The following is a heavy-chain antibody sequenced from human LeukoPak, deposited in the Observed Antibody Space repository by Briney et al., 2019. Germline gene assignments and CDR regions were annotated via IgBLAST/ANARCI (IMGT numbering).Heavy chain of an antibody. D-gene: IGHD3-10*01. CDR2: ISSNGGST. J-gene: IGHJ4*02. CDR1: GFTFSSYA. V-gene: IGHV3-64*01. CDR3: ARGTRGFDY. Sequence: GGSLRRSCAASGFTFSSYAMHWDRQAPGKGLEYVSAISSNGGSTYYANSVKGRFTISRDNSKNTLYLQMGSLRAEDMAVYYCARGTRGFDYWGQGTLVTVSS.